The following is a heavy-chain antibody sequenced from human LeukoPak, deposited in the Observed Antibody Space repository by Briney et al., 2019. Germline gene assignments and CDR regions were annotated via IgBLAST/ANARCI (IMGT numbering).Heavy chain of an antibody. CDR3: ARGPYSYDSPGAFDI. J-gene: IGHJ3*02. CDR2: ISSSGST. Sequence: PSETLSLTCTVSGDSISSGDYYWSWIRQPAGKGLEWIGRISSSGSTNYNPSLKSRVTISVDTSKNQFSLKLSSVTAADTAVYFCARGPYSYDSPGAFDIWGQGTVVTVSS. V-gene: IGHV4-61*02. D-gene: IGHD3-22*01. CDR1: GDSISSGDYY.